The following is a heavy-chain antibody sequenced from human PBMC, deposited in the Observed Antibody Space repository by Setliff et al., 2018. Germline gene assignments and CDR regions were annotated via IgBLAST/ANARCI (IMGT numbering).Heavy chain of an antibody. Sequence: GGSLRLSCAASGFAFNTYWMHWVRQVPGKGLVWVARINGDGSVANYADAVKGQFTISRDNAKNTLSLQMNTLKAEDTAVYYCTRDIVVFTDIDYYYSGMDVWGQGTAVTV. J-gene: IGHJ6*02. CDR3: TRDIVVFTDIDYYYSGMDV. CDR1: GFAFNTYW. D-gene: IGHD2-21*01. CDR2: INGDGSVA. V-gene: IGHV3-74*01.